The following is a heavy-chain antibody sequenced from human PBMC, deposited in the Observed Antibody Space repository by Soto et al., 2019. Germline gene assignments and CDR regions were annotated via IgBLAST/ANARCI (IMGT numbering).Heavy chain of an antibody. D-gene: IGHD3-9*01. CDR3: ARDRKALRYLYGMDV. CDR1: GFTFSSYS. V-gene: IGHV3-21*01. Sequence: GGSLRLSCAASGFTFSSYSMNWVRQAPGKGLEWVSSISSSSSYIYYADSVKGRFTISRDNAKNSLYLQMNSLRAEDTAVYYCARDRKALRYLYGMDVWGQGTTVTVSS. CDR2: ISSSSSYI. J-gene: IGHJ6*02.